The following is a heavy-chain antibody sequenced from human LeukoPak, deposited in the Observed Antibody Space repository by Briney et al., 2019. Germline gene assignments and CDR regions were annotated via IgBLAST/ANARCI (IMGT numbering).Heavy chain of an antibody. CDR2: ISRTGSTI. D-gene: IGHD2-15*01. CDR3: ARDAPTIDHAFDI. J-gene: IGHJ3*02. CDR1: GFTFSTYE. Sequence: TGGSLRLSCAASGFTFSTYEMNWVRQAPGKGLEWVSYISRTGSTIYYADSVKGRFTISRDNAKNSLYLQMNSLRAEDTAVYYCARDAPTIDHAFDIWGQGTMVTVSS. V-gene: IGHV3-48*03.